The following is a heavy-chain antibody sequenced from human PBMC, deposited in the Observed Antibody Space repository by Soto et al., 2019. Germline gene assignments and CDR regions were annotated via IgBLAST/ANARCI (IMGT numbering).Heavy chain of an antibody. D-gene: IGHD6-6*01. CDR1: GYTFTSYG. V-gene: IGHV1-18*01. J-gene: IGHJ4*02. CDR3: ARLHSSSSLYYFDY. CDR2: ISAYNGNT. Sequence: ASVKVSCKASGYTFTSYGISWVRQAPGQGLEWMGWISAYNGNTNYAQKLQGRVTMTTDTSTSTAYMELRRLRSDDTAVYYCARLHSSSSLYYFDYWGQGTLVTVSS.